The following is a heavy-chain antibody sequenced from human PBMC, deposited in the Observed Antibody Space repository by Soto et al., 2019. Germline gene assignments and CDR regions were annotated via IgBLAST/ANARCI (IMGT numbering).Heavy chain of an antibody. V-gene: IGHV3-11*01. Sequence: GGSLRLSCVASGFTLGDYYMTWIRQAPGRGLEWISYISHSGDVTHYADSVKGRFTVSRDNAKNSLYLQVSSLRAEDTAVYYCAGDPYYYASEYWGQGTLVTVSS. J-gene: IGHJ4*02. CDR1: GFTLGDYY. CDR3: AGDPYYYASEY. CDR2: ISHSGDVT. D-gene: IGHD3-10*01.